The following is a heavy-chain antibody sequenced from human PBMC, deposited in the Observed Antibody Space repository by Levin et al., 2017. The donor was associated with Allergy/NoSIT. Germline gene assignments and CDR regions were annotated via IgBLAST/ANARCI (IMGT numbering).Heavy chain of an antibody. CDR1: GGSISSSSNY. D-gene: IGHD6-13*01. J-gene: IGHJ5*02. CDR2: IYYGGST. CDR3: ARAGYSITWYERNWFDP. V-gene: IGHV4-39*07. Sequence: PSETLSLTCTVSGGSISSSSNYWGWIRQPPGKGLEWIGSIYYGGSTYYNPSLKSRVTILVYTSKNQFSLKLSSVTAADTAVYYCARAGYSITWYERNWFDPWGQGTLVTVSS.